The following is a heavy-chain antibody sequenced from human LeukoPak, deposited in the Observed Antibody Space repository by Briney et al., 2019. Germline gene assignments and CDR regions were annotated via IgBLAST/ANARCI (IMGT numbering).Heavy chain of an antibody. CDR3: ARAQEREPYWFDP. Sequence: SGRSLRLSCAASGFTFNTYAMHWVRQAPGKGLEWVSVIYSGGSTYYADSVKGRFTISRDNSKNTLYLQMNSLRAEDTAVYYCARAQEREPYWFDPWGQGTLVTVSS. D-gene: IGHD1-26*01. CDR2: IYSGGST. V-gene: IGHV3-66*01. CDR1: GFTFNTYA. J-gene: IGHJ5*02.